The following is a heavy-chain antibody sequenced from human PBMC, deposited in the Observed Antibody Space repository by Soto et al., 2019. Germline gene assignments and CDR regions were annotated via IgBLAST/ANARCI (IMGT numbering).Heavy chain of an antibody. J-gene: IGHJ4*02. CDR2: ISYDGNTK. CDR1: GFTFSNYP. D-gene: IGHD6-25*01. CDR3: AREVRLGVAAAGYFDS. V-gene: IGHV3-30*04. Sequence: VHLAESGGGVVQPGWSLRLSCAASGFTFSNYPMNWVRQAPGKGLEWVAVISYDGNTKHYADSVKGRCTISRDNPRNTLYLQMNSLRVEDTAVYYCAREVRLGVAAAGYFDSWGQGAQVTVSS.